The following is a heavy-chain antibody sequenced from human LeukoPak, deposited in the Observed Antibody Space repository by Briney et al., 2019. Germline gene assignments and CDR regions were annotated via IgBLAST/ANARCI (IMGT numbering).Heavy chain of an antibody. CDR2: IYYSGST. CDR3: AGHSEEGGAFDI. J-gene: IGHJ3*02. CDR1: GGSISSSSYY. V-gene: IGHV4-39*01. Sequence: SETLSLTCTVSGGSISSSSYYWGWIRQPPGKGLEWIGSIYYSGSTYYNPSLKSRVTISVDTSKNQFSLKLSSVTAADTAVYYCAGHSEEGGAFDIWGQGTMVTVSS.